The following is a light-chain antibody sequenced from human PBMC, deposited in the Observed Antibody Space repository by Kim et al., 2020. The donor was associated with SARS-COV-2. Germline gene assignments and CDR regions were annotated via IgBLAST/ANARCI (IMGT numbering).Light chain of an antibody. V-gene: IGKV2-30*01. J-gene: IGKJ1*01. CDR3: MQGAQWPWT. CDR1: QSLVSSDGNTY. Sequence: DIVVTQSPLSLPVTLGQPASISCRSTQSLVSSDGNTYLNWFHQRPGQSPRRLIYMVSKRDSGVPDRFSGSGSVTDFTLTISRVEAEDVGVYYCMQGAQWPWTFGQGTKVDIK. CDR2: MVS.